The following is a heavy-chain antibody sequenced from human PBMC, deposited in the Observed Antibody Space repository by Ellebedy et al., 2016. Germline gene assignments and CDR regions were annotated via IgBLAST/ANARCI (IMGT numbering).Heavy chain of an antibody. V-gene: IGHV3-48*02. D-gene: IGHD3-10*01. CDR3: ARERVVRGVIVHYYGMDV. CDR1: GFTFTVAG. J-gene: IGHJ6*02. CDR2: ISSSSSTI. Sequence: GGSLRLXXAASGFTFTVAGMTWVRQAPGKGLEWVSYISSSSSTIYYADSVKGRFTISRDNAKNSLYLQMNSLRDEDTAVYYCARERVVRGVIVHYYGMDVWGQGTTVTVSS.